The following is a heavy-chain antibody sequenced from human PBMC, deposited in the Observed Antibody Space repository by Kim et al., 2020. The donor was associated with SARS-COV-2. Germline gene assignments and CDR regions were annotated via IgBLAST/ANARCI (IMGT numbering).Heavy chain of an antibody. J-gene: IGHJ6*02. V-gene: IGHV1-18*01. Sequence: ASVKVSCKASGYTFTSYGISWVRQAPGQGLEWMGWISAYNGNTNYAQKLQGRVTMTTDTSASTAYMELRSLSSDDTAVYYCARDHSSSWYRYYYYGMDVWGQGTTVTVSS. CDR1: GYTFTSYG. CDR2: ISAYNGNT. D-gene: IGHD6-13*01. CDR3: ARDHSSSWYRYYYYGMDV.